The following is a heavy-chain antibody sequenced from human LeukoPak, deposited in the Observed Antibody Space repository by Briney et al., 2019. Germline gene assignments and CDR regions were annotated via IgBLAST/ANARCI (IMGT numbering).Heavy chain of an antibody. CDR2: ISWNSGSI. J-gene: IGHJ6*03. D-gene: IGHD6-13*01. CDR3: AKDAIDSSSWYVGWYYYYYMDV. V-gene: IGHV3-9*01. CDR1: GFTFDDYA. Sequence: PGGSLGLSCAASGFTFDDYAMHWVRQAPGKGLEWVSGISWNSGSIGYADSVKGRFTISRDNAKNSLYLQMNSLRAEDTALYYCAKDAIDSSSWYVGWYYYYYMDVWGKGTTVTISS.